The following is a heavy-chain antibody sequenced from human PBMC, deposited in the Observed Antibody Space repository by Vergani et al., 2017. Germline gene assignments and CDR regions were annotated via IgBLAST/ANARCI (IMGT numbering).Heavy chain of an antibody. J-gene: IGHJ4*02. Sequence: VQLVESGGGVVQPGRSLRLSCVASGFTFTTYGMGWVRQAPGKGLEWVSSISSSGNYIYYTDSMKGRFTISRDNAKSSLSLQMNSLRAEDTAVYYCARGDSSSSEGDYFDYWGQGTLVTVSS. CDR1: GFTFTTYG. D-gene: IGHD6-6*01. V-gene: IGHV3-21*01. CDR2: ISSSGNYI. CDR3: ARGDSSSSEGDYFDY.